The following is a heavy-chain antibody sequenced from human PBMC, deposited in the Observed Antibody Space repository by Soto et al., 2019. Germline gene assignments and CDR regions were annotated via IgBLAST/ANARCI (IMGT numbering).Heavy chain of an antibody. V-gene: IGHV1-2*02. CDR1: GYTFTGYY. Sequence: VKVSCKASGYTFTGYYMHWVRQAPGQGLEWMGWINPNSGGTNYAQKFQGRVTMTRNTSISTAYMELSRLRSDDTAVYYCARDSSMGFSSSWYETRFDPWGQGTLVTVSS. CDR2: INPNSGGT. J-gene: IGHJ5*02. CDR3: ARDSSMGFSSSWYETRFDP. D-gene: IGHD6-13*01.